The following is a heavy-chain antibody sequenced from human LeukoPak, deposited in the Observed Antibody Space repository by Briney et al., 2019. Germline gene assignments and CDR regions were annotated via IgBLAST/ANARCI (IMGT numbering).Heavy chain of an antibody. V-gene: IGHV4-59*01. CDR1: GGSISSYY. CDR2: IYYSGST. D-gene: IGHD3-3*01. Sequence: SETLSLTCTVSGGSISSYYWSWIRQPPGKGLEWIGYIYYSGSTNYNPSLKSRVTISVDTSKNQFSLKLSSVTAADTAVYYCARDTFYDFWSGYPHGMDVWGQGTTVTVSS. CDR3: ARDTFYDFWSGYPHGMDV. J-gene: IGHJ6*02.